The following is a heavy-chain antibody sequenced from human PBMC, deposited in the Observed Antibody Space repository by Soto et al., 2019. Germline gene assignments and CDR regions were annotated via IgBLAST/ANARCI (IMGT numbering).Heavy chain of an antibody. V-gene: IGHV1-18*01. J-gene: IGHJ5*02. CDR2: ISAYNGNT. D-gene: IGHD6-6*01. CDR1: GYTFLSYG. Sequence: ASVKVSCKASGYTFLSYGISWVRQAPGQGLEWMGWISAYNGNTNYAQKLQGRVTKNKDKSTSTANMEMRSLRYEDKAVYFCARDLGAARPFLFDPWGQGTLVTVSS. CDR3: ARDLGAARPFLFDP.